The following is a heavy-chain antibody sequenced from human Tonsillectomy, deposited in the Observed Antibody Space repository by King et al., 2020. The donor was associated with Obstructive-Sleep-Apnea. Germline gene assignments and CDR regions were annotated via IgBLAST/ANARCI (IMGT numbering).Heavy chain of an antibody. Sequence: VQLVESGGGVVQPGRSLRLSCAASGFTFSSYGMHWVRQAPGKGLEWVAVISYDGSNKYYADSVKGRFTISRDNSKNTLYLQMNSLRAEDTAVYYCAKDRAASGNWEFDPWGQGTLVTVSS. CDR1: GFTFSSYG. V-gene: IGHV3-30*18. CDR3: AKDRAASGNWEFDP. J-gene: IGHJ5*02. CDR2: ISYDGSNK. D-gene: IGHD6-13*01.